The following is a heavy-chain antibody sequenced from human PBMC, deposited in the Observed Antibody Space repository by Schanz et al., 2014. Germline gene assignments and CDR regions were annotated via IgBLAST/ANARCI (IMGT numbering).Heavy chain of an antibody. CDR3: ARGLDHGVNGIQH. J-gene: IGHJ1*01. CDR2: ISSSSSVI. V-gene: IGHV3-48*02. D-gene: IGHD4-17*01. CDR1: GFTFSGYH. Sequence: VQLVESGGCVVQPWGSLRLSCAASGFTFSGYHMIWVRQAPGKGLEWVSYISSSSSVIDYPDSVKGRFTISRDNAKNSLFLQMNSLRDEDTAVYYCARGLDHGVNGIQHWGQGTLVTVSS.